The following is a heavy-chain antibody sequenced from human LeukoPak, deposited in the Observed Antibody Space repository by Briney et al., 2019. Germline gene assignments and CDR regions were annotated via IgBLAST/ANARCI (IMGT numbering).Heavy chain of an antibody. Sequence: ASVKVSCKASGYTFTSYDINWVRQATGQGLEWMGWMNPNSGNTGYAQKFQGRVTMTWNTSISTAYMELSSLRSEDTAVYYCARVGGVGATVENFDHWGQGTLVTVSS. D-gene: IGHD1-26*01. J-gene: IGHJ4*02. CDR3: ARVGGVGATVENFDH. V-gene: IGHV1-8*01. CDR2: MNPNSGNT. CDR1: GYTFTSYD.